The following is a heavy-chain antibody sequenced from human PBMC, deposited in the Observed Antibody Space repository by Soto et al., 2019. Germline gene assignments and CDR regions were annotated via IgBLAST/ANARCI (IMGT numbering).Heavy chain of an antibody. D-gene: IGHD3-10*01. Sequence: QVQLQESGPGLVKPSQTLSLTCTVSGGSISSGGYYWSWIRQHPGKGMEWIGYIYYSGSTYYNPSLTSRVTISVDTSKNQFSLKLSSVTAADTAVYYCARADSVLWFGVDFDYWGHGNLVTVSS. V-gene: IGHV4-31*03. J-gene: IGHJ4*01. CDR1: GGSISSGGYY. CDR2: IYYSGST. CDR3: ARADSVLWFGVDFDY.